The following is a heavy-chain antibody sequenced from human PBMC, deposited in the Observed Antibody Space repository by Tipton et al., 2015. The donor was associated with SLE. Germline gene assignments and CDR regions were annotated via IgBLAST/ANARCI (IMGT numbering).Heavy chain of an antibody. J-gene: IGHJ4*02. CDR3: AKGRRDCSSTSCYEFYFDY. CDR1: GFTFSSYG. Sequence: SLRLSCAASGFTFSSYGMHWVRQAPGKGLEWVAFIRYDGSNKYYADSVKGRFTISRDNSKNTLYLQMNSLRAEDTAVYCCAKGRRDCSSTSCYEFYFDYWGQGTLVTVSS. V-gene: IGHV3-30*02. CDR2: IRYDGSNK. D-gene: IGHD2-2*01.